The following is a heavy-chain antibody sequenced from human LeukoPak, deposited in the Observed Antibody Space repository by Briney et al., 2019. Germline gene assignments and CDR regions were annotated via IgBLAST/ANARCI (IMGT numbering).Heavy chain of an antibody. V-gene: IGHV4-34*01. Sequence: PSETLSLTCAVYGGSFSGYYWSWIRQPPGKGLEWIGEINHSGSTNYNPSLKGRVTISVDTSKNQFSLKLSSVTAADTAVYYCASGAIVVVPAATYPPHPYFDYWGQGTLVTVSS. CDR2: INHSGST. CDR1: GGSFSGYY. D-gene: IGHD2-2*01. CDR3: ASGAIVVVPAATYPPHPYFDY. J-gene: IGHJ4*02.